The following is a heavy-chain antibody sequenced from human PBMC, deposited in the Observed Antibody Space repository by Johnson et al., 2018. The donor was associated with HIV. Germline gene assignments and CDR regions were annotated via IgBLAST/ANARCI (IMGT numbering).Heavy chain of an antibody. J-gene: IGHJ3*01. D-gene: IGHD5-18*01. CDR1: GFTFSSYA. CDR2: ISYDGSTK. V-gene: IGHV3-30-3*01. CDR3: ARDQRGGYSYGDAFDF. Sequence: VHLVESGGGVVQPGRSLRLSCEASGFTFSSYAVHWVRQAPGKGLEWVAVISYDGSTKYYADSVKGRFTISRDNSKNSLYLQMNTLRAEDTAVYYCARDQRGGYSYGDAFDFWGQGTVVSVST.